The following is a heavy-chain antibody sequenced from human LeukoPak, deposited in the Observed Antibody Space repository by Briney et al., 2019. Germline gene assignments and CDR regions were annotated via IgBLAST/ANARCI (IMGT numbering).Heavy chain of an antibody. J-gene: IGHJ4*02. CDR1: GYTFTSYY. Sequence: GASVKVSCKASGYTFTSYYMNWVRQAPGQGLEWMGIINPSGDSPTYAQKFRGRVTMTGGTSTSTVYMELSSLRSEDTAVYYCTRSAIVGAPGDFDYWGQGTLVTVSS. CDR2: INPSGDSP. V-gene: IGHV1-46*03. CDR3: TRSAIVGAPGDFDY. D-gene: IGHD1-26*01.